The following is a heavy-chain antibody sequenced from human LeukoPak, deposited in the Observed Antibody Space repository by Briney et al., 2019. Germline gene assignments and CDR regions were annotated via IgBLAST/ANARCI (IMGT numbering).Heavy chain of an antibody. V-gene: IGHV1-69*05. Sequence: ASVKVSCKASGYSFTGYYIHWVRQAPGQGLEWMGGIIPIFGTTNYAQKFQGRVTITTDKSNSTAYMELSSLRSEDTAVYYCGGSGRTYYYYMDVWGKGTTVTVSS. D-gene: IGHD3-16*01. CDR3: GGSGRTYYYYMDV. CDR1: GYSFTGYY. CDR2: IIPIFGTT. J-gene: IGHJ6*03.